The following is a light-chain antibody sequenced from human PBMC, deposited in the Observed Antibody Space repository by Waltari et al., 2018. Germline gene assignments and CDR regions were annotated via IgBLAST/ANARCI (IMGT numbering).Light chain of an antibody. V-gene: IGLV1-51*02. Sequence: QSVLTQPPSVSAPPGQTVTIPCPGRSYNIGINYISWYQPLPGTAPNLLIYENKKRPSGIPDRFSGSKSGTSATLGITGLQTGDEADYYCGTWDNSLSAWVFGGGTKLTVL. J-gene: IGLJ3*02. CDR3: GTWDNSLSAWV. CDR1: SYNIGINY. CDR2: ENK.